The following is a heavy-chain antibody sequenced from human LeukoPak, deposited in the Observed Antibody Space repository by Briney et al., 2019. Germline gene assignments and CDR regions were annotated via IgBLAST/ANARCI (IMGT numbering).Heavy chain of an antibody. CDR2: IYTSGST. D-gene: IGHD6-19*01. J-gene: IGHJ4*02. V-gene: IGHV4-4*07. CDR3: ARGAPATYSSGWYIDY. Sequence: PSETLSLTCTVSGGSISSYYWSWIRQPAGKGLGWIGRIYTSGSTNYNPSLKSRVTMSVDTSKNQFSLKLSSVTAADTAVYYCARGAPATYSSGWYIDYWGQGTLVTVSS. CDR1: GGSISSYY.